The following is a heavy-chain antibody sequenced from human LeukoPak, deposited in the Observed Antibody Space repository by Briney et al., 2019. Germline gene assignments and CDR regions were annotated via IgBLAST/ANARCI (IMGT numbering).Heavy chain of an antibody. Sequence: GGSLRLSCAASGFTFSSYSMNWVRQAPGKGLEWVSSISSSSSYIYYADSVKGRFTISRDNAKNSLYLQMNSLRAEDTAAYYCARGPLAVAGAFDIWGQGTMVTVSS. CDR1: GFTFSSYS. D-gene: IGHD6-19*01. CDR3: ARGPLAVAGAFDI. V-gene: IGHV3-21*01. J-gene: IGHJ3*02. CDR2: ISSSSSYI.